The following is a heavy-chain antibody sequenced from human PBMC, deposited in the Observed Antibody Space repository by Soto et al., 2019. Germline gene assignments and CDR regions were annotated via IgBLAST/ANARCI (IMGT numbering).Heavy chain of an antibody. D-gene: IGHD4-4*01. J-gene: IGHJ5*02. V-gene: IGHV3-23*01. Sequence: EVILLESGGDLVAPGQSLRLSCVASGFRFSSYALTWVRQAPGKGLEWVADISGQGGTTYYADSVKGRFTISRDNSKNTLSLHMTSLRVEDTAVYYCAKENDYSIIEYNWFDAWGPGTLVRVSS. CDR3: AKENDYSIIEYNWFDA. CDR1: GFRFSSYA. CDR2: ISGQGGTT.